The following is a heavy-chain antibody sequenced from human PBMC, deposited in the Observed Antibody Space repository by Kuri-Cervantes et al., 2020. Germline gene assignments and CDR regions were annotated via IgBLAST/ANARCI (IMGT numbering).Heavy chain of an antibody. D-gene: IGHD3-10*01. J-gene: IGHJ6*02. CDR3: ARGVKVRGVIIYYYYGMDV. V-gene: IGHV3-30-3*01. CDR1: GFTFSSYA. CDR2: ISYDGSNK. Sequence: GGSLRLSCAASGFTFSSYAMHWVRQAPGKGLEWVAVISYDGSNKYYADSVKGRFTISRDNAKNSLYLQMNSLRDEDTAVYYCARGVKVRGVIIYYYYGMDVWGQGTTVTVSS.